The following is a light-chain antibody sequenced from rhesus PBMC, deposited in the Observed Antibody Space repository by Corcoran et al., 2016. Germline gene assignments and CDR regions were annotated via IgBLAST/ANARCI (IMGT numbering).Light chain of an antibody. V-gene: IGLV2-32*02. CDR3: CAYAGSNTVL. Sequence: QAALTQPRSVSGSPGQSVTISCTGTSSDIGCYKYVSWYQQHAGTAPKVIIYEVSERPSGVSDRFSGSKSGNTASLTISGLQAEDEADYYCCAYAGSNTVLFGGGTRLTVL. J-gene: IGLJ3*01. CDR2: EVS. CDR1: SSDIGCYKY.